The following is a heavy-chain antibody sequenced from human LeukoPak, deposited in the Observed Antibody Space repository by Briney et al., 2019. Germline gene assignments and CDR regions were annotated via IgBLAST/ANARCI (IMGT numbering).Heavy chain of an antibody. J-gene: IGHJ6*02. CDR2: IIPILGIA. Sequence: ASVKVSCKASGGTFSSYAISWVRQAPGQGLEWMGRIIPILGIANYAQKFQGRVTITADKSTSTAYMELSSLRSEDTAVYYCARDRRYYDFWSGFQQPGMDVWGRGTTVTVSS. CDR1: GGTFSSYA. CDR3: ARDRRYYDFWSGFQQPGMDV. V-gene: IGHV1-69*04. D-gene: IGHD3-3*01.